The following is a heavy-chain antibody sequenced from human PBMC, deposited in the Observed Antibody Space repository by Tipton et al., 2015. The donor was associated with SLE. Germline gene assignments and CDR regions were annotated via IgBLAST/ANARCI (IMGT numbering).Heavy chain of an antibody. D-gene: IGHD6-13*01. CDR1: GASITSHY. Sequence: TLSLTCTVSGASITSHYWAWIRQPPGKGLEWIGCIYHSGSTYYNLSLKSRVTISVDTSKNQFSLKLNSVTAADTAVYYCARAAGRDGYTSSWTPFEYWGQGTLVTVSS. J-gene: IGHJ4*02. V-gene: IGHV4-38-2*02. CDR3: ARAAGRDGYTSSWTPFEY. CDR2: IYHSGST.